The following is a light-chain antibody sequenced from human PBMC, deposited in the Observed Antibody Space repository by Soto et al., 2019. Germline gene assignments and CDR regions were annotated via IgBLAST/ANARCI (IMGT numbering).Light chain of an antibody. J-gene: IGKJ1*01. CDR2: DAS. CDR1: QSISSW. CDR3: QQYNSYST. V-gene: IGKV1-5*01. Sequence: IQMTQSPSTLSASVGDRVTITVRASQSISSWLAWYQQKPGKAPKLLIYDASSLESGVPSRFSGSGSGTEFTLTISSLQPDDLATYYCQQYNSYSTFGQGTKVDIK.